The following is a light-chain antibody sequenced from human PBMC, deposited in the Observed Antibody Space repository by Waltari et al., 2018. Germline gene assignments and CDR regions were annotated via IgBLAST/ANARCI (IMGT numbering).Light chain of an antibody. CDR1: SSDFGGYDY. Sequence: QSALTQPRSVSGSPGPSVPIPCTGTSSDFGGYDYVSWSQQHPGKAPKLIIYDVRERPSGVPDRFSGSKSGNTASLTISGLQAEDEADYYCCSYAASSTYVFGTGTEVTVL. CDR2: DVR. V-gene: IGLV2-11*02. CDR3: CSYAASSTYV. J-gene: IGLJ1*01.